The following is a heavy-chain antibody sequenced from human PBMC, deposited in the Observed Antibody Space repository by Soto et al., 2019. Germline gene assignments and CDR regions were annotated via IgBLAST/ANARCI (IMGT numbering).Heavy chain of an antibody. Sequence: EVQLVESGGCLVQPGGSLRLSCAAYGFTFRTYWLSCVRQVPGKGLEWVANINLDGSEKNYVDSVKGRFTSSRDNARNSLYLQMSSLRAEDTALYYCARDGSTSWYSYDYHGMDVWGQGTTVTVSS. CDR3: ARDGSTSWYSYDYHGMDV. J-gene: IGHJ6*02. V-gene: IGHV3-7*05. D-gene: IGHD5-18*01. CDR2: INLDGSEK. CDR1: GFTFRTYW.